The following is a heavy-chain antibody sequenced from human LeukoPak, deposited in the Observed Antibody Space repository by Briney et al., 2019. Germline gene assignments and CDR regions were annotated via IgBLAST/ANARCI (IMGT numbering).Heavy chain of an antibody. V-gene: IGHV1-2*02. CDR1: GYTFTGYY. CDR3: ARVPGYCSSTSCLNFDY. D-gene: IGHD2-2*01. Sequence: ASVKVSCKASGYTFTGYYMHSVRQAPGQGLEWMGWINPNSGGTNYAQKFHGRVTMSRDTSISTAYMELSRLRSDDTAVYYCARVPGYCSSTSCLNFDYWGQGTLVTVSS. CDR2: INPNSGGT. J-gene: IGHJ4*02.